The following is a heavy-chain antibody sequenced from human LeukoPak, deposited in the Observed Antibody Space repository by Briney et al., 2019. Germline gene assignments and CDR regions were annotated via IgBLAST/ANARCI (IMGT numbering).Heavy chain of an antibody. J-gene: IGHJ6*03. D-gene: IGHD5-12*01. V-gene: IGHV4-59*01. Sequence: SETLSLTCTVSGGSISSYYWSWIRQPPRKGLEWIGYIYYSGSANYNPSLKSRVTISVDTSKNQFSLKLSSVTAADTAVYYCARGAGYSREVNYYHYMDVWGKGTTVTVSS. CDR3: ARGAGYSREVNYYHYMDV. CDR1: GGSISSYY. CDR2: IYYSGSA.